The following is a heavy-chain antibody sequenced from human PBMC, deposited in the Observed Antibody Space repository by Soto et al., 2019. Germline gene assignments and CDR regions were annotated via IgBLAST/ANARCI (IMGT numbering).Heavy chain of an antibody. J-gene: IGHJ4*02. D-gene: IGHD2-15*01. Sequence: QVQLQQWGAGLLKPSETLSLTCAVYGGSFSGYYWSWIRQPPGKGLEWIGEINHSGSTNYNPSLKSLVTISVDTSKNQFSLKLSSVTAADTAVYYCARAGKYCSGGSCYSTLFYWGQGTLVTVSS. CDR3: ARAGKYCSGGSCYSTLFY. V-gene: IGHV4-34*01. CDR2: INHSGST. CDR1: GGSFSGYY.